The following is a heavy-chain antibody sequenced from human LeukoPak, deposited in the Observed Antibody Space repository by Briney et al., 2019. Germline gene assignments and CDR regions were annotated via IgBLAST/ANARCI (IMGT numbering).Heavy chain of an antibody. V-gene: IGHV3-33*01. D-gene: IGHD3-3*01. CDR2: IWYDGTNK. Sequence: GRSLRLSCATSRLTFSSYGMHWVRQSPGKGLEWVALIWYDGTNKYYGDSVKGRFTISRDDSKNTLYLQMNSVRAEDTAVYYSASCLGADEWSRFTQRPLVYWGQGVLVTVSS. CDR1: RLTFSSYG. CDR3: ASCLGADEWSRFTQRPLVY. J-gene: IGHJ4*02.